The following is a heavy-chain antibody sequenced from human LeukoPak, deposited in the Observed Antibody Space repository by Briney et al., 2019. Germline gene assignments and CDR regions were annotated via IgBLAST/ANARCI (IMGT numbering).Heavy chain of an antibody. J-gene: IGHJ4*02. Sequence: GASLRLSCAASGFMFSSYAMHWVRQAPGKGLEWVAVISYDGSNKYYEDSVRGRFTISRDNFKNALYLQMDSLKIEDTGVYYCARVGALDFGDAYFDYWGQGTQVTVSS. CDR2: ISYDGSNK. CDR3: ARVGALDFGDAYFDY. CDR1: GFMFSSYA. V-gene: IGHV3-30*04. D-gene: IGHD4-17*01.